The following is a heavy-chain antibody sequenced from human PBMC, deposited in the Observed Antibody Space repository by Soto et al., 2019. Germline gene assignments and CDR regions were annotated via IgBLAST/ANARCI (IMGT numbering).Heavy chain of an antibody. D-gene: IGHD2-2*02. Sequence: SETLSLTCAVSRGSISSGGYYWSWIRQYPGKGLEWIGYIYYSGNTYYNPSLKRRVTISVDTPKNQFSLKLSSVTAAATAVYYCARGMMDCSNTSCYKDAFDSWGQETMVTV. CDR1: RGSISSGGYY. J-gene: IGHJ3*02. CDR2: IYYSGNT. V-gene: IGHV4-31*11. CDR3: ARGMMDCSNTSCYKDAFDS.